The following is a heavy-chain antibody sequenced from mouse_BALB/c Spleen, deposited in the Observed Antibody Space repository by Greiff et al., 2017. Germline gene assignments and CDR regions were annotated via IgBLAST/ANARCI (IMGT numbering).Heavy chain of an antibody. J-gene: IGHJ4*01. Sequence: EVKLMESGGGLVKPGGSLKLSCAASGFTFSSYAMSWVRQSPEKRLEWVAEISSGGSYTYYPDTVTGRFTISRDNAKNTLYLEMSSLRSEDTAMYYCASRYDWAMDYWGQGTSVTVSS. CDR1: GFTFSSYA. D-gene: IGHD2-14*01. CDR3: ASRYDWAMDY. CDR2: ISSGGSYT. V-gene: IGHV5-9-4*01.